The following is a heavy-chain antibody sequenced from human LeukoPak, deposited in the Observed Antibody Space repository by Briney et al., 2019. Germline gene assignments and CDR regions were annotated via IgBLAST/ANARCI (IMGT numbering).Heavy chain of an antibody. V-gene: IGHV1-8*01. J-gene: IGHJ1*01. D-gene: IGHD2-2*01. CDR1: GYTFTNYD. CDR3: AGCSSTSCYDYFQH. Sequence: ASVKVSCKASGYTFTNYDINWVRQAPGQGLEWMGYMSLNNGNTGYAQDFQGRVTMTNSASISTVYMELSSLTSDDTAVYYCAGCSSTSCYDYFQHWGQGTQVTVSS. CDR2: MSLNNGNT.